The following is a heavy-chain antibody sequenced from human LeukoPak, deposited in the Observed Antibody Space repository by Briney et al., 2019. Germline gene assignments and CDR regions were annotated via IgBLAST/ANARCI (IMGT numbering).Heavy chain of an antibody. CDR3: ARDQAPFSSSWYSPFDP. D-gene: IGHD6-13*01. CDR1: GGSISSYY. V-gene: IGHV4-59*01. CDR2: IYYSGST. J-gene: IGHJ5*02. Sequence: SETLSLTCTVSGGSISSYYWSWLRQPPGKGLEWIGYIYYSGSTNYNPSLKSRVTISVDTSKNQFSLKLSSVTAADTAVYYCARDQAPFSSSWYSPFDPWGQGTLVTVSS.